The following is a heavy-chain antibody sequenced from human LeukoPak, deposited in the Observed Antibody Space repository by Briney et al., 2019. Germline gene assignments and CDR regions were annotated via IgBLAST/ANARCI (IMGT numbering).Heavy chain of an antibody. V-gene: IGHV4-39*07. CDR1: GGSISSSSYY. CDR2: IYYSGST. CDR3: ARAVGRGYGPNWAAFDI. Sequence: PSETLSLTCTVSGGSISSSSYYWGWIRQPPGKGLEWIGSIYYSGSTYYNPSLKSRVTISVDTSKNQFSLKLSSVTAADTAVYYCARAVGRGYGPNWAAFDIWGQGTMVTVSS. J-gene: IGHJ3*02. D-gene: IGHD3-10*01.